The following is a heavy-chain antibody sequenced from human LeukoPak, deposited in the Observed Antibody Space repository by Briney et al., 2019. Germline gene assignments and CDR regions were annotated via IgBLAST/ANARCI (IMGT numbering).Heavy chain of an antibody. CDR3: ARPPRHNCSGGSCYPKKYYYYYMDV. V-gene: IGHV4-34*01. D-gene: IGHD2-15*01. CDR1: GGSFSGYY. J-gene: IGHJ6*03. Sequence: SETLSLTCAVYGGSFSGYYWSWIRQPPGKGLEWIGEINHSGSTNYNPSLKSRVTISVDTSENQFSLKLSSVTAADTAVYYCARPPRHNCSGGSCYPKKYYYYYMDVWGKGTTVTISS. CDR2: INHSGST.